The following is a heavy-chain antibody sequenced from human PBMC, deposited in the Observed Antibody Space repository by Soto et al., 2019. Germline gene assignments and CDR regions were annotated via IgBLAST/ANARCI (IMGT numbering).Heavy chain of an antibody. CDR1: GFTFSSYW. D-gene: IGHD1-20*01. CDR3: ARDSGPYNWSDAGFDY. J-gene: IGHJ4*02. CDR2: INSDGSST. Sequence: EVQLVESGGGLVQPGGSLRLSCAASGFTFSSYWMHWVRQAPGKGLVWVSRINSDGSSTSYADSVKGRFTISRDTARNTMYLQMNSLRAEDTAVYYCARDSGPYNWSDAGFDYWGQGTLVTVSS. V-gene: IGHV3-74*01.